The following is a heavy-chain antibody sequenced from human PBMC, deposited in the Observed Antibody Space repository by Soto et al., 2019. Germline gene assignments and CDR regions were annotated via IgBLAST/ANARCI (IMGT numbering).Heavy chain of an antibody. CDR2: MNPNSGNT. J-gene: IGHJ6*02. V-gene: IGHV1-8*01. D-gene: IGHD2-2*01. Sequence: QVQLVQSGAEVKKPGASVKVSCKASGYTFTSYDINWVRQATGQGLAWMGWMNPNSGNTGYAQKFQGRVTMTRNTSISTAYMELSSLRSEDTAVYYCATAMTYYYYYGMDVWGQGTTVTVSS. CDR3: ATAMTYYYYYGMDV. CDR1: GYTFTSYD.